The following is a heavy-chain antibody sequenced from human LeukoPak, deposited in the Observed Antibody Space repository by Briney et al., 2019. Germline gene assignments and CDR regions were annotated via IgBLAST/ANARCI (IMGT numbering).Heavy chain of an antibody. J-gene: IGHJ3*02. D-gene: IGHD3-22*01. CDR3: ARQGLYYYDSSGTTDAFDI. Sequence: PSETPSLTCAVSGYSISSGYYWGWIRQPPGKGLEWIGSIYHSGSTYYNPSLKSRVTISVDTSKNQFSLKLSSVTAADTAVYYCARQGLYYYDSSGTTDAFDIWGQGTMVTVSS. CDR1: GYSISSGYY. CDR2: IYHSGST. V-gene: IGHV4-38-2*01.